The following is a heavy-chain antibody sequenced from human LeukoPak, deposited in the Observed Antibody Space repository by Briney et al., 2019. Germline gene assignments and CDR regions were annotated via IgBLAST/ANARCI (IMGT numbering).Heavy chain of an antibody. D-gene: IGHD3-16*01. J-gene: IGHJ4*02. CDR1: SFILNTY. Sequence: GGPLRLLCRPSSFILNTYEELGARGAPGGAVEWISYIRTNGDTIYYAASVRGRFPFTRDNAKNSLYLQMSSLRAEDTALYYCVSGYGGLLDYWGQGTLVTVSS. V-gene: IGHV3-48*03. CDR2: IRTNGDTI. CDR3: VSGYGGLLDY.